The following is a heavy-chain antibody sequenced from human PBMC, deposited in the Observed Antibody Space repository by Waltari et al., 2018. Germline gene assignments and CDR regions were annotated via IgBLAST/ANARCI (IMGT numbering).Heavy chain of an antibody. CDR3: ATSDYAGKGDY. CDR1: GFVLDEFT. D-gene: IGHD5-12*01. V-gene: IGHV3-43*01. J-gene: IGHJ4*01. Sequence: EVNLVESGGAVVQPGGSLRLSCTAPGFVLDEFTMQWVRQVPGGGLQWVALISWDGGDTYYADSVKGRFTISRDNSRNSLYLEMKTLTLEDTALYYCATSDYAGKGDYWGHGTLVTVSS. CDR2: ISWDGGDT.